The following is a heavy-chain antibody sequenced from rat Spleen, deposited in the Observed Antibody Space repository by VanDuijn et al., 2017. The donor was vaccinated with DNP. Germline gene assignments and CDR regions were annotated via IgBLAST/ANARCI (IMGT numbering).Heavy chain of an antibody. J-gene: IGHJ1*01. D-gene: IGHD1-11*01. CDR1: GYSITSSY. V-gene: IGHV3-1*01. CDR2: ISYSGGT. CDR3: ARINYGGYSYSWYFDF. Sequence: EVQLQESGPGLVKPSQSLSLTCSVTGYSITSSYRWNWIRKFPGNKLEWMGYISYSGGTSYNPSLKSRISITRDTSKNQFFLQLNSVTTEDTATYYCARINYGGYSYSWYFDFWGPGTMVTVSS.